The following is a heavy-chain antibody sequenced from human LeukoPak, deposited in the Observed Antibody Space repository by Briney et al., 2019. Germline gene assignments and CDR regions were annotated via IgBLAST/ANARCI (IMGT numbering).Heavy chain of an antibody. V-gene: IGHV3-21*01. CDR1: GFTFSIYS. CDR3: ARDPSSGWYLKGWFDP. Sequence: GGSLRLSCAASGFTFSIYSMDWVRQAPGKGLEWVSSISSSGSYIYYADSLKGRFTISRDNAKNSLYLQMNSLRAEDTAVYYCARDPSSGWYLKGWFDPWGQGTLVTVSS. CDR2: ISSSGSYI. J-gene: IGHJ5*02. D-gene: IGHD6-19*01.